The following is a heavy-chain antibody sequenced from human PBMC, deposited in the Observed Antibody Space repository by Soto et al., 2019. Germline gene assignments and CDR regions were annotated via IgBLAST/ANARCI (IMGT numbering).Heavy chain of an antibody. Sequence: SEPLALTSAVSGGSIGIGGYSWGWIRQPPGKGLEWIGYIYHSGSTYYHPSLKSRVNISVDRAKIQFSLKLSSVSAADTAVYYWSRGGPCGGDCYCAYWGQGTRAT. CDR3: SRGGPCGGDCYCAY. CDR2: IYHSGST. D-gene: IGHD2-21*02. CDR1: GGSIGIGGYS. J-gene: IGHJ4*02. V-gene: IGHV4-30-2*01.